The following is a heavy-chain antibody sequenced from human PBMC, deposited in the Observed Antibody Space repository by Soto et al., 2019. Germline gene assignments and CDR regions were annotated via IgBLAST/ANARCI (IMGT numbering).Heavy chain of an antibody. J-gene: IGHJ4*02. CDR1: GFTFSDYA. CDR3: AKGGRQWLVTSDFNY. V-gene: IGHV3-30*18. D-gene: IGHD6-19*01. CDR2: DSHDGRNT. Sequence: VQLVESGGGVVQPGRSLRLSCAASGFTFSDYAMHWVRQGPGEGLEWVAVDSHDGRNTHYADSVKGRFTISRDSSKNTVSLEMTSLRAADTAVYYCAKGGRQWLVTSDFNYWGQGALVTVSS.